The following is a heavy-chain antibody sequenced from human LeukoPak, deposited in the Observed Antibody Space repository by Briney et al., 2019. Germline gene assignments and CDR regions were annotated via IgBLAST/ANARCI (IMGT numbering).Heavy chain of an antibody. CDR3: ARPKMATNDAFDI. V-gene: IGHV4-38-2*01. Sequence: SETLSLTCAVSGYSISSGYYWGWIRQPPGKGLEWFGSIYHSGSTYYNPSLKSRVTISVDTSKNQFSLKLSSVTAADTAVYYCARPKMATNDAFDIWGQGTMVTVSS. D-gene: IGHD5-24*01. J-gene: IGHJ3*02. CDR2: IYHSGST. CDR1: GYSISSGYY.